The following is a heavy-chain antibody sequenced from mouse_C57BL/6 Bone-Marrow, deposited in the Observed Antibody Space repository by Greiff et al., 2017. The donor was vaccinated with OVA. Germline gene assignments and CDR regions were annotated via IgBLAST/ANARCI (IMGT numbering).Heavy chain of an antibody. J-gene: IGHJ1*03. V-gene: IGHV1-76*01. CDR3: ARGQDGGYFDV. CDR1: GYTFTDYY. Sequence: QVQLQQSGAELVRPGASVKLSCKASGYTFTDYYINWVKQRPGQGLEWIARIYPGSGNTYYNEKFKGKATLTAEKSSSTAYMQLSSLTSEDSAVYFCARGQDGGYFDVWGTGTTVTVSS. CDR2: IYPGSGNT.